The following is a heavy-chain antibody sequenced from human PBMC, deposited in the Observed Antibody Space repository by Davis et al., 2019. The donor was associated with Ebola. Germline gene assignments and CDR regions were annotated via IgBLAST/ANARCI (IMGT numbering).Heavy chain of an antibody. CDR1: VITLSSYA. CDR2: ISGSGGST. D-gene: IGHD3-3*01. V-gene: IGHV3-23*01. J-gene: IGHJ6*04. CDR3: AKSGLSFGVVKYHYGMDV. Sequence: LSLTCAHSVITLSSYAMTWVRQAPGQGLEWVSAISGSGGSTYYADSVKGRFTISRDNSKKTLYLQMNSLRAEDTAVYYCAKSGLSFGVVKYHYGMDVWGKGTTVTVSS.